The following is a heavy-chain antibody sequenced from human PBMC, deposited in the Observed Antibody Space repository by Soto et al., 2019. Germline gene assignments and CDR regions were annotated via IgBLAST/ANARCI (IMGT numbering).Heavy chain of an antibody. Sequence: GGSLRLSCAASGFTFSSYAMSWVRQAPGKGLEWVSAISGSGGSTYYADSVKGRFTISRDNSKNTLYLQMNSLRAEDTAVYYCAKGQYYDFWSGYSENWFDPWGQGTLVTVSS. CDR2: ISGSGGST. D-gene: IGHD3-3*01. V-gene: IGHV3-23*01. CDR3: AKGQYYDFWSGYSENWFDP. CDR1: GFTFSSYA. J-gene: IGHJ5*02.